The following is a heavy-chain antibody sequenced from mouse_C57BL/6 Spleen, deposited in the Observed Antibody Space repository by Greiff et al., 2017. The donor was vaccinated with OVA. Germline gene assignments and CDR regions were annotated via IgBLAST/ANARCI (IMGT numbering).Heavy chain of an antibody. V-gene: IGHV1-50*01. CDR2: IDPSDSYT. CDR3: ARRTTVVATRYFDV. CDR1: GYTFNSYW. Sequence: QVQLKQSGAELVKPGASVKLSCKASGYTFNSYWMQWVKQRPGQGLEWIGEIDPSDSYTNYNQKFKGKATLTVDTSSSTAYMQLSSLTSEDSAVYYCARRTTVVATRYFDVWGTGTTVTVSS. D-gene: IGHD1-1*01. J-gene: IGHJ1*03.